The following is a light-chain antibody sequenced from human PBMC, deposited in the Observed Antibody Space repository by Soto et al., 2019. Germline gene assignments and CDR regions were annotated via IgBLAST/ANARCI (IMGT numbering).Light chain of an antibody. Sequence: QSVLTQPASVSGSPGQSITISCTGTSSDVGGYNYVSWYQQHPGKAPKLVIYDVSNRPSGVSNRFSGSKSGNTASLTISGLQAEDEADYYRSSYTSSSTHVVFGGGTKVTVL. J-gene: IGLJ2*01. CDR1: SSDVGGYNY. CDR3: SSYTSSSTHVV. V-gene: IGLV2-14*01. CDR2: DVS.